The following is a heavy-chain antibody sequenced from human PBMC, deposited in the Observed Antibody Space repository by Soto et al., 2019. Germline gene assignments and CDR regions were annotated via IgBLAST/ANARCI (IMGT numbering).Heavy chain of an antibody. CDR3: ARDFYQSSGYCDY. CDR1: GYTFSSYG. Sequence: QVQLVQSGAEVKKPGASVKVSCKAYGYTFSSYGLSWVRQAPGQGLEWMGWISAYSGNTVYTQRFKGRLTMATDTSTATAYMEWRSLRSDDTAVYYCARDFYQSSGYCDYWGQGTLVTVSS. D-gene: IGHD3-22*01. J-gene: IGHJ4*02. CDR2: ISAYSGNT. V-gene: IGHV1-18*01.